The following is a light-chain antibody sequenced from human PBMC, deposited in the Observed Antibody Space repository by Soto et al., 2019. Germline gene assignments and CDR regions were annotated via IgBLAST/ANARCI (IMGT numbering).Light chain of an antibody. Sequence: DIQMTQSPSSLSASVGDRVTITCRARQHFHSYLNWYQQKPGKAPKLLIYAASSLQSGVPSRFSGSGSGTDFTLTVSSLQPEDFATYYCQQSYDIPTFGQGTRLEIK. CDR2: AAS. CDR3: QQSYDIPT. CDR1: QHFHSY. J-gene: IGKJ5*01. V-gene: IGKV1-39*01.